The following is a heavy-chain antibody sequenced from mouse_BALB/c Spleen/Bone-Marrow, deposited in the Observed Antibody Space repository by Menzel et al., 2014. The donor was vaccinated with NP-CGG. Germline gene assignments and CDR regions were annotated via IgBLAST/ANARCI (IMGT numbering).Heavy chain of an antibody. D-gene: IGHD2-3*01. CDR3: ARLGYYGGFAY. Sequence: EVKLMESGGGLVQPGGSLKLSCAASGFDFSGFWMGWVRQAPGEGLEWIGEINPDSSTINYTPSLKDRFIISRDNAKNTLYLQMSKVRSEDTALYYCARLGYYGGFAYWGQGTLVTVSA. CDR1: GFDFSGFW. CDR2: INPDSSTI. V-gene: IGHV4-1*02. J-gene: IGHJ3*01.